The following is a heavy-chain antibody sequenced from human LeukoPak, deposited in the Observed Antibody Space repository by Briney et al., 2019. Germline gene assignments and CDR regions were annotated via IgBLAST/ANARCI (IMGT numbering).Heavy chain of an antibody. Sequence: PGGSLRLSCAASGFTLSNYAMSWVRQAPGKGLEWVSSITGRSGSTYYADSVKSQFTISRDTSRNTLHLQMSSLRAEDTASYYCAKGSAQTGYYFDYWGQGTLVTVSS. D-gene: IGHD3-10*01. V-gene: IGHV3-23*01. J-gene: IGHJ4*02. CDR1: GFTLSNYA. CDR3: AKGSAQTGYYFDY. CDR2: ITGRSGST.